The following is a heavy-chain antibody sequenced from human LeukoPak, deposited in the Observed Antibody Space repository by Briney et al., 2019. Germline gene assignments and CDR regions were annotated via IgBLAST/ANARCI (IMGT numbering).Heavy chain of an antibody. J-gene: IGHJ3*02. V-gene: IGHV3-7*01. CDR1: GFTFSSYW. CDR2: IKQDGSEK. CDR3: ARDFFGVVTIDAFDI. D-gene: IGHD3-3*01. Sequence: GGPLRLSCAASGFTFSSYWMSWVRQAPGKGLEWVANIKQDGSEKYYVDSVKGRFTISRDNAKNSLYLQMNSLRAEDTAVYYCARDFFGVVTIDAFDIWGQGTMVTVSS.